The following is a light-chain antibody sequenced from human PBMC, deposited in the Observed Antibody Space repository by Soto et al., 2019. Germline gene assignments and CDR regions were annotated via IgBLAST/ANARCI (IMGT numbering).Light chain of an antibody. Sequence: DIQMTQSPSSLSASVGDRVTITCRASQSISSYLNWYQQKPGKAPKLLIYAASTLQSGVPSRFSGSGSGTDCTLTISSLQPEDFATYYCQQGYSVPYQFGQGTRLEIK. CDR1: QSISSY. CDR2: AAS. CDR3: QQGYSVPYQ. V-gene: IGKV1-39*01. J-gene: IGKJ5*01.